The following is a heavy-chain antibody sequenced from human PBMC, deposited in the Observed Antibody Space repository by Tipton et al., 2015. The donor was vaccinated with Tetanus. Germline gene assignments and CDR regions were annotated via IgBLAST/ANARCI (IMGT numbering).Heavy chain of an antibody. Sequence: QLVQSGAEMRKSGESLKISCKTSGYFFDTHWIAWVRQMPGKGLEWMGIIHPGDSDTRYSPSSQGQVTMSVDRSTATAYLQWGSLKASDTAIYYCARHFGEMLYAPFRFDPWGQGTLVTVSS. CDR3: ARHFGEMLYAPFRFDP. D-gene: IGHD2-8*01. V-gene: IGHV5-51*01. CDR1: GYFFDTHW. CDR2: IHPGDSDT. J-gene: IGHJ5*02.